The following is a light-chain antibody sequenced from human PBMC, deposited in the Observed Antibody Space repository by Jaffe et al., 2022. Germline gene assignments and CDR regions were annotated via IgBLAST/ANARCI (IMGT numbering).Light chain of an antibody. Sequence: SYVLTQPPSVSVAPGKTARITCGGNNIGSKSVHWYQQKPGQAPVLVIYYDSDRPSGIPERFSGSNSGNTATLTISRVEAGDEADYYCQVWDSSSDHPCWVFGGGTKLTVL. CDR2: YDS. CDR1: NIGSKS. CDR3: QVWDSSSDHPCWV. V-gene: IGLV3-21*04. J-gene: IGLJ3*02.